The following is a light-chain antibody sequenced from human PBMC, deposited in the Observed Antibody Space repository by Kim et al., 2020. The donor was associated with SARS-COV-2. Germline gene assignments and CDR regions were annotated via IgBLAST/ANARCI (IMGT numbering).Light chain of an antibody. CDR3: HQYSNWLWT. V-gene: IGKV3-15*01. Sequence: GATAPLSCRASQSFVSTLVLYQQKPGQAPRLLIYGASSRAAGVPARFSGSGSGTEFTLTISSLQSEDFAIYYCHQYSNWLWTFGQGTKVDIK. CDR1: QSFVST. CDR2: GAS. J-gene: IGKJ1*01.